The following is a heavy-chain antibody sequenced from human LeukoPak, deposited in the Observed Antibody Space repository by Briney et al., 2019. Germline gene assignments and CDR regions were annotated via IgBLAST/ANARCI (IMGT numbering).Heavy chain of an antibody. CDR2: SSGSGGST. CDR1: GFTFSSYA. D-gene: IGHD3-22*01. V-gene: IGHV3-23*01. Sequence: GGSLRLSCAASGFTFSSYAMSWVLQAPGKGLESVSASSGSGGSTYYAGSVKGRFTISRDNSKNTLYLQMNSLRAEDTAVYYCAKYRITMIVVGGAFDIWGQGTMVTVSS. J-gene: IGHJ3*02. CDR3: AKYRITMIVVGGAFDI.